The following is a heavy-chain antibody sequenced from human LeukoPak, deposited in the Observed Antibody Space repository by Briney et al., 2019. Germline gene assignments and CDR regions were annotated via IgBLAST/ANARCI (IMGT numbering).Heavy chain of an antibody. D-gene: IGHD5-18*01. CDR2: ISSSSSYT. Sequence: GGSLRLSCAASGFTFTSYSMNWVRQAPGKGLEWVSYISSSSSYTNYADSVKGRFTISRDNAKNSLYLQMNSLRAEDTAVYYCARDREYSYAGFDYWGQGTLVTVSS. V-gene: IGHV3-21*05. J-gene: IGHJ4*02. CDR3: ARDREYSYAGFDY. CDR1: GFTFTSYS.